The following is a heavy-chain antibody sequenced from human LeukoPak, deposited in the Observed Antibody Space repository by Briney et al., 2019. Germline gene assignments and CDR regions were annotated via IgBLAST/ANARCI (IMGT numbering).Heavy chain of an antibody. D-gene: IGHD1-26*01. CDR2: VNPNSGNT. Sequence: XVRXXXXQGLEWMGWVNPNSGNTGYAQKFQGRVTMTRNTSISTAYMEPSSLRSEDTAVYYCARVGIVGSLQWGQGTLVTVSS. J-gene: IGHJ4*02. V-gene: IGHV1-8*01. CDR3: ARVGIVGSLQ.